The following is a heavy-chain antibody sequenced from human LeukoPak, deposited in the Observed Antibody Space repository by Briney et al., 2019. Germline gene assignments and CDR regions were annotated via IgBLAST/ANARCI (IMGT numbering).Heavy chain of an antibody. CDR1: GFTFSSYS. J-gene: IGHJ4*02. CDR3: ARELYYYDSSGYYGVDY. D-gene: IGHD3-22*01. Sequence: GGSLRLSCAASGFTFSSYSMNWVRQAPGKGLEWVSSISSSSSYIYYADSVKGRFTISRDNAKNSLYLQMNNLRAEDTAVYYCARELYYYDSSGYYGVDYWGQGTLVTVSS. V-gene: IGHV3-21*01. CDR2: ISSSSSYI.